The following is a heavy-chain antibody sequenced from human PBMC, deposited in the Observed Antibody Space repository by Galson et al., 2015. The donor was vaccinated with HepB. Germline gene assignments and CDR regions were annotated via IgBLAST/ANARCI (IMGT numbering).Heavy chain of an antibody. J-gene: IGHJ3*02. CDR2: IYSAGST. CDR1: GFTVSSNY. CDR3: ARDPNINAFDI. D-gene: IGHD2/OR15-2a*01. Sequence: SLRLSCAASGFTVSSNYMNWVRQAPGKGLEWVSIIYSAGSTYYADSVKGRFTISRDNSRDTLYLQMNSLRAEDTAVYYCARDPNINAFDIWGQGTMVTVSS. V-gene: IGHV3-66*01.